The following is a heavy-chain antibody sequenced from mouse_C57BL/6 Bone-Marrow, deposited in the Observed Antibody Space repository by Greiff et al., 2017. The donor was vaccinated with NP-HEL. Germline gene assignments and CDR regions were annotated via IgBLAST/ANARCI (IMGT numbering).Heavy chain of an antibody. CDR1: GYTFTTYP. CDR3: ARGIYYDYPYWYFDV. V-gene: IGHV1-47*01. Sequence: VKVVESGAELVKPGASVKMSCKASGYTFTTYPIEWMKQNHGKSLEWIGNFHPYNDDTKYNEKFKGKATLTVEKSSSTVYLELSRLTSDDSAVYYCARGIYYDYPYWYFDVWGTGTTVTVSS. CDR2: FHPYNDDT. D-gene: IGHD2-4*01. J-gene: IGHJ1*03.